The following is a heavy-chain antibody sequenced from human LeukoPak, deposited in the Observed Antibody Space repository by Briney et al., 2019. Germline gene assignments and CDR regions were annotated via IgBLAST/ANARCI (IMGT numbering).Heavy chain of an antibody. CDR3: APRGIAAY. Sequence: GGSLRLTFAASGFIFSNYGMTWVRQAPGKGLEWVSVINYRSGDITYYADSVKGRFTISRDNSKNTVYLEMNNLRVEDTAVYYCAPRGIAAYWGQGTLVTVSS. CDR1: GFIFSNYG. D-gene: IGHD6-13*01. V-gene: IGHV3-23*01. J-gene: IGHJ1*01. CDR2: INYRSGDIT.